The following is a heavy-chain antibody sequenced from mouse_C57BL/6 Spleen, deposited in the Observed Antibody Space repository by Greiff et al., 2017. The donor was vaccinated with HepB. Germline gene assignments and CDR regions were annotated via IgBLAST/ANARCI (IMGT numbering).Heavy chain of an antibody. CDR2: IYPSDSET. V-gene: IGHV1-61*01. J-gene: IGHJ1*03. CDR1: GYTFTSYW. CDR3: ARDYGWYFDV. D-gene: IGHD1-1*01. Sequence: VQLQQHGAELVRPGSSVKLSCKASGYTFTSYWMDWVKQRPGQGLEWIGNIYPSDSETHYNQKFKDKATLTVDKSSSTAYMQLSSLTSEDSAVYYCARDYGWYFDVWGTGTTVTVSS.